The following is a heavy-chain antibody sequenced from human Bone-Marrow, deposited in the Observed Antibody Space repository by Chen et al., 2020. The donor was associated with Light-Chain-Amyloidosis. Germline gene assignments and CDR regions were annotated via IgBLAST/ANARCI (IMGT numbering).Heavy chain of an antibody. CDR2: IKQDGSEK. CDR3: VRDYYASIDS. CDR1: GFTFSTSW. V-gene: IGHV3-7*05. J-gene: IGHJ4*02. D-gene: IGHD3-10*01. Sequence: EVQLVEYGGGLVQPGGSLRLSCLASGFTFSTSWMAWVRQAPGKGLEWVANIKQDGSEKYYVDSVKCRFTMSRDNAKNSMSLQMNSLRAEDTAIYYCVRDYYASIDSWGQGTLVTVSS.